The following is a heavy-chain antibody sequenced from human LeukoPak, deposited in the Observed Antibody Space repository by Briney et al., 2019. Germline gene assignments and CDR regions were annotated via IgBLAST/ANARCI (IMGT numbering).Heavy chain of an antibody. CDR1: GGSISSCGYS. D-gene: IGHD2-21*02. J-gene: IGHJ4*02. Sequence: PSQTLSLTCAVSGGSISSCGYSWSWIRQPPGKGLEWIGYIYYSGSTYYNPSLKSRVTISVDTSKNQFSLKLSSVTAADTAVYYCARAPTYCGGDCYSFPDYWGQGTLVTVSS. V-gene: IGHV4-30-4*07. CDR2: IYYSGST. CDR3: ARAPTYCGGDCYSFPDY.